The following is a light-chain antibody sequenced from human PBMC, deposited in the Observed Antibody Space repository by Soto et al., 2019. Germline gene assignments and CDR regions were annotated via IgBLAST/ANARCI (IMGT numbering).Light chain of an antibody. Sequence: EIVMTQSPGTLSLSPGDTATLSCRASQSLGSDLAWYQQKPGQAPRLLIFAASARPTGIPARISGSGSGTEFTLTISSLRSEDFAVYFCQQYYNWPRTF. J-gene: IGKJ1*01. V-gene: IGKV3-15*01. CDR2: AAS. CDR3: QQYYNWPRT. CDR1: QSLGSD.